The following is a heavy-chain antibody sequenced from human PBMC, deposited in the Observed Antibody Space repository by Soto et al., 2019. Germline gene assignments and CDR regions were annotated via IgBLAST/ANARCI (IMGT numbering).Heavy chain of an antibody. D-gene: IGHD2-2*01. J-gene: IGHJ6*02. V-gene: IGHV4-39*01. Sequence: KPLETLSLTCTVSGGSISSSSYYWGWIRQPPGKGLECIGSIYYSGSTYYNPSLKSRVTISVDTSKNQFSLKLSSVTAADTAVYYCARVLGYCSSTSCYWVRLTSYDFWSGYPPFYYYYGMDVWGQGTTVTVSS. CDR1: GGSISSSSYY. CDR3: ARVLGYCSSTSCYWVRLTSYDFWSGYPPFYYYYGMDV. CDR2: IYYSGST.